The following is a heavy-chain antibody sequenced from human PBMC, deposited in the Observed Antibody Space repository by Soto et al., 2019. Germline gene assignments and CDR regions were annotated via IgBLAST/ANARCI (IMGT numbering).Heavy chain of an antibody. V-gene: IGHV1-18*01. CDR3: ARDHRWLAKGDAFDI. Sequence: ASVKVSCKASGYTFTSYGISWVRQAPGRGLEWMGWISAYNGNTNYAQKLQGRVTMTTDTSTSTAYMELRSLRSDDTAVYYCARDHRWLAKGDAFDIWGQGTMVTVSS. CDR2: ISAYNGNT. CDR1: GYTFTSYG. J-gene: IGHJ3*02. D-gene: IGHD6-19*01.